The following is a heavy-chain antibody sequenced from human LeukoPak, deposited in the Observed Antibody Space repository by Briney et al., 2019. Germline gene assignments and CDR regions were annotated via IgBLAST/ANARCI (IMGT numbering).Heavy chain of an antibody. CDR3: ARSIIYGGTSDYYYGMDV. CDR2: IYYSGRT. Sequence: SETLSLTCTVSGGSFSSYYWSWLRHPPGKGLEWIGYIYYSGRTNYNPSLKSRVTISVDTSKNQFSLKLSSVTAADTAVYFCARSIIYGGTSDYYYGMDVWGQGTTVTVS. V-gene: IGHV4-59*01. CDR1: GGSFSSYY. J-gene: IGHJ6*02. D-gene: IGHD4-23*01.